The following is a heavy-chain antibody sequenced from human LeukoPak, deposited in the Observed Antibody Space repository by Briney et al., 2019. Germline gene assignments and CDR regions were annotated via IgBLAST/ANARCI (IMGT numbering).Heavy chain of an antibody. V-gene: IGHV1-8*03. CDR1: GYTFTRYD. J-gene: IGHJ4*02. CDR2: MNPKSGNT. Sequence: ASVKVSCKASGYTFTRYDINWVRQATGQGLEWMGWMNPKSGNTGHAQKFQGRVTITRDTSISTVYMELSSLRSEDTAVCFCARVDGSPDYWGQGTLVTVSS. CDR3: ARVDGSPDY. D-gene: IGHD2-15*01.